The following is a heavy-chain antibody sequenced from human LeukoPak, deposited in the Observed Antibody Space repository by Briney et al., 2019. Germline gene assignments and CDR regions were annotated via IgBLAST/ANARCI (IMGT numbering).Heavy chain of an antibody. CDR1: GFTFSSYE. D-gene: IGHD3-22*01. J-gene: IGHJ4*02. CDR3: ARMPTENYDSSGYCDY. Sequence: GGSLRLSCAASGFTFSSYEMNWVRQAPGKGLEWVSYISSSGSTIYYADSVKGRFTISRDNAKNSLYLRMNSLRAEDTAVYYCARMPTENYDSSGYCDYWGQGTLVTVSS. CDR2: ISSSGSTI. V-gene: IGHV3-48*03.